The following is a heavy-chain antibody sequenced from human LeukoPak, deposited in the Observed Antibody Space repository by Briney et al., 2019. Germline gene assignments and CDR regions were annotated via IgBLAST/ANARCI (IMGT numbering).Heavy chain of an antibody. CDR3: ARGDMVTFGGVIYY. V-gene: IGHV1-2*02. CDR2: INPNSGGT. J-gene: IGHJ4*02. Sequence: ASVKVSCKASGYTFTGYYMHWVRQAPGQGLEWMGWINPNSGGTNCAQKFQGRVTMTRDTSISTAYMELSRLRSDDTAVYYCARGDMVTFGGVIYYWGQGTLVTVSS. D-gene: IGHD3-16*02. CDR1: GYTFTGYY.